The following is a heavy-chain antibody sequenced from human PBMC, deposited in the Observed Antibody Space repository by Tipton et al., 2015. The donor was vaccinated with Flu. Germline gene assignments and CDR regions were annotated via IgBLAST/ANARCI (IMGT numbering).Heavy chain of an antibody. V-gene: IGHV4-38-2*02. J-gene: IGHJ5*01. D-gene: IGHD4-11*01. CDR3: ARRTFSNYVSEPKNWFDF. Sequence: TLSLTCTVSGGSVGSPYCWGCVRPPPGKGLEWLGNNCTGSPYYNPSLQSRVTMSVARSNDQFSLRLTSVTAADTAVYFCARRTFSNYVSEPKNWFDFWGQGTLVTVSS. CDR1: GGSVGSPYC. CDR2: NCTGSP.